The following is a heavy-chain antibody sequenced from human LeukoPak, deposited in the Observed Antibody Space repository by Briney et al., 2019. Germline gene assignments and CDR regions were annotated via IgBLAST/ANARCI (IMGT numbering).Heavy chain of an antibody. CDR3: ARVRAPWLAIAY. Sequence: ASVNVSCKASGYTFTSYDINWLRQATGQGLEWMGWMNPNSGNTGYPQKFQGRVTMTSTTSISTAYMELSSLRSEDTAVYYCARVRAPWLAIAYWRQGTLVTIPS. CDR1: GYTFTSYD. J-gene: IGHJ4*02. CDR2: MNPNSGNT. V-gene: IGHV1-8*01. D-gene: IGHD3-9*01.